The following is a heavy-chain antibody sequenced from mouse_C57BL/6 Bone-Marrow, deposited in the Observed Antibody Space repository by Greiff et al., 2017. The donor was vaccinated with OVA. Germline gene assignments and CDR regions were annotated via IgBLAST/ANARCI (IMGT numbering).Heavy chain of an antibody. D-gene: IGHD1-1*01. CDR2: IYPGDGDT. V-gene: IGHV1-80*01. J-gene: IGHJ2*01. CDR3: ANPRLIYYYGSSLYFDY. CDR1: GYAFSSYW. Sequence: QVQLQQSGAELVKPGASVKISCKASGYAFSSYWMNWVKQRPGKGLEWIGQIYPGDGDTNYNGKFKGKATLTADKSSSTAYMQLSSLTSEDSAVYFCANPRLIYYYGSSLYFDYWGQGTTLTVSS.